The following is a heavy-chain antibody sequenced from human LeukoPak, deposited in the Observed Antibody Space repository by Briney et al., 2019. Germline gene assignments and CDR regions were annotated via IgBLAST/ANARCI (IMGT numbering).Heavy chain of an antibody. Sequence: SETLSLTCTVSGGSVSSDSYYWSWIRQPPGKGLEWIGYIYYSGSTNYNPSLKSRVTISVDTSKNQFSLKLSSVTAADTAVYYCARHGLGDHDNHFDYWGQGTLVTVSS. V-gene: IGHV4-61*01. D-gene: IGHD2-21*02. J-gene: IGHJ4*02. CDR2: IYYSGST. CDR3: ARHGLGDHDNHFDY. CDR1: GGSVSSDSYY.